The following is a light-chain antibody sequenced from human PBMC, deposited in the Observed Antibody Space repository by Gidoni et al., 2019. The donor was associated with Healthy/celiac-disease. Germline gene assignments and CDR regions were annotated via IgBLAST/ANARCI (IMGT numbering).Light chain of an antibody. V-gene: IGLV6-57*04. CDR3: QSYDSSTLV. Sequence: NSMLTQPHSVSDSPGKTVTISCTRSSGSIASNDVQWHQQLPGIAPTTVIYEDNQRPSGVPDRFTGSIDSSSSSATRAISELKSEDEADYYCQSYDSSTLVFGGGTKLTVL. CDR1: SGSIASND. J-gene: IGLJ2*01. CDR2: EDN.